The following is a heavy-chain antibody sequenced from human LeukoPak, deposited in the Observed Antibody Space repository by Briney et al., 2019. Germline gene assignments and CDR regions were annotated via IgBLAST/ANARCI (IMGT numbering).Heavy chain of an antibody. Sequence: SETLSLTCAVYGGSFSGYYWSWIRQPPGKGLEWIGEINHSGRTNYNPSLKSRVTISVDTSKNQFSLKLSSVTAADTAVYYCATDSGSYTLNAFDIWGQGTLVTVSS. CDR2: INHSGRT. J-gene: IGHJ4*02. D-gene: IGHD1-26*01. CDR3: ATDSGSYTLNAFDI. V-gene: IGHV4-34*01. CDR1: GGSFSGYY.